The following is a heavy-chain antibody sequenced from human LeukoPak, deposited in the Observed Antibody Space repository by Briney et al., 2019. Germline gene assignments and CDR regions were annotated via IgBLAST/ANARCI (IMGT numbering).Heavy chain of an antibody. J-gene: IGHJ6*02. CDR2: IYYSGST. CDR3: ARDDCSSTSCYGGGYYYYYGMDV. D-gene: IGHD2-2*01. Sequence: SETLSLTCTVSGGSISSGDYYWSWIRQPPGKGLEWIGYIYYSGSTYYNPSLKSRVTISVDTSKNQFSLKLSSVTAADTAVSYCARDDCSSTSCYGGGYYYYYGMDVWGQGTTVTVSS. CDR1: GGSISSGDYY. V-gene: IGHV4-30-4*01.